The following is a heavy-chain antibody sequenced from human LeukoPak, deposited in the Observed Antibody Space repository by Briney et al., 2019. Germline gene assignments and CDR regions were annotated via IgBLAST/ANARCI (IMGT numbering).Heavy chain of an antibody. Sequence: PSQTLSLTCTVSGGSISSGGYYWSWIRQHPGKGLEWIGYIYYSGSIYYNPSLKSRVTISVDTSKNQFSLKLSSVTAADTAVYYCARVKRDYGDQHFDYWGQGTLVTVSS. CDR2: IYYSGSI. D-gene: IGHD4-17*01. CDR3: ARVKRDYGDQHFDY. J-gene: IGHJ4*02. V-gene: IGHV4-31*03. CDR1: GGSISSGGYY.